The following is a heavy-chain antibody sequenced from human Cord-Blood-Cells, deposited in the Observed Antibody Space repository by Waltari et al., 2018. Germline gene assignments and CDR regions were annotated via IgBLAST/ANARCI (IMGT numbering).Heavy chain of an antibody. CDR3: AREQRIVVVPAAPAWFDP. D-gene: IGHD2-2*01. J-gene: IGHJ5*02. Sequence: QVQLVQSGAEVKKPGASVKVSCKASGYTFTGYYMHWVRQAPGQGLEWMGWINPNSGGTNYAKKFQGRVTRTRDTSISTAYMELSRLRSDDTAVYYCAREQRIVVVPAAPAWFDPWGQGTLVTVSS. CDR2: INPNSGGT. V-gene: IGHV1-2*02. CDR1: GYTFTGYY.